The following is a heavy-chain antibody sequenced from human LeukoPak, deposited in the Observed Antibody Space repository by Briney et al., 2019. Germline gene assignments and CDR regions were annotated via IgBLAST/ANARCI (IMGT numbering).Heavy chain of an antibody. J-gene: IGHJ6*03. Sequence: GASVKVSCKASGYTFTGYYMHWVRHAPGQGLEWMGWINPNSGGTNYAQKFQGRVTMTRDTSISTAYMELSRLRSDDTAVYYCARESGSPTAIAAHYYYYYYMDVWGKGTTVTVSS. D-gene: IGHD6-13*01. CDR2: INPNSGGT. CDR3: ARESGSPTAIAAHYYYYYYMDV. CDR1: GYTFTGYY. V-gene: IGHV1-2*02.